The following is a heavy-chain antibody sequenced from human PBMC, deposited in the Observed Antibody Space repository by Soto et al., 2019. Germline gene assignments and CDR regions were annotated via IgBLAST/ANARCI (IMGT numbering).Heavy chain of an antibody. J-gene: IGHJ4*02. Sequence: ASVKVSCKASGYTFAAYFMHWVRQAPGQGLEWMGIINPRGGSTNYAQRFQGRVAMTWDTSTSTAYMELGSLRSDDTAVYYCARAPYSSSSFFFDFWGQGPPVTVPS. V-gene: IGHV1-46*01. CDR1: GYTFAAYF. D-gene: IGHD6-6*01. CDR3: ARAPYSSSSFFFDF. CDR2: INPRGGST.